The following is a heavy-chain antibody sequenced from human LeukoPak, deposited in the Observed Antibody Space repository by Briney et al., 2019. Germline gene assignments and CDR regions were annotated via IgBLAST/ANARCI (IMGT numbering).Heavy chain of an antibody. CDR3: ARETGTTTEFDY. J-gene: IGHJ4*02. D-gene: IGHD1-7*01. CDR1: GFTFSSYG. V-gene: IGHV3-33*01. Sequence: PGGSLGLSCAASGFTFSSYGMHWVRQAPGKGLEWVAVIWYDGSNKYYADSVKGRFTISRDNSKNTLYLQMNSLRAEDTAVYYCARETGTTTEFDYWGQGTLVTVSS. CDR2: IWYDGSNK.